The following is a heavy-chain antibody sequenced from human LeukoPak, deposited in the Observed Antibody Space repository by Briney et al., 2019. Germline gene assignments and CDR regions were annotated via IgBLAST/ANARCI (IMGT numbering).Heavy chain of an antibody. D-gene: IGHD6-19*01. CDR1: GYTFTGDY. J-gene: IGHJ4*02. CDR2: IIPNSGGT. CDR3: ARGSIAVSVTGVDY. V-gene: IGHV1-2*02. Sequence: GASVKVSCKASGYTFTGDYMHWVRQAPGQGLEWMGWIIPNSGGTNYAQKFQGRVTMTRDTSISTAYMELSRLRSDDTAVYYCARGSIAVSVTGVDYWGQGTLVTVSS.